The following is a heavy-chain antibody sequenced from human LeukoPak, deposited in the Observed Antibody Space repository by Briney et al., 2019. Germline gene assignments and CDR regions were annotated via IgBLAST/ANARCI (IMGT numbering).Heavy chain of an antibody. V-gene: IGHV5-51*01. CDR2: IFPGDSDT. CDR1: GYSFTTYW. Sequence: GESLEISCKASGYSFTTYWIGWVRQMPGKGLEWMGIIFPGDSDTRYSPSFRGQVTISADKSISTTYLQWSSLKASDTAIYYCARTAYLSWFDPWGQGTLVTVSS. D-gene: IGHD2-21*02. CDR3: ARTAYLSWFDP. J-gene: IGHJ5*02.